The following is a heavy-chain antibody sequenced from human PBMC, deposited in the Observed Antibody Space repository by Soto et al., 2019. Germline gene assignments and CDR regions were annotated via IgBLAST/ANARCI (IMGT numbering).Heavy chain of an antibody. Sequence: GGSLRLSCAASGFTFSRAWMGWVRQAPGKGLEWVGRSKSKSAGGTTDHSAPVKGRFAISRDDSKNTLFLQMNFLKVEDTAVYYCTTDWGIAALPLFDQWGLGTLVTVSS. J-gene: IGHJ4*02. D-gene: IGHD6-6*01. CDR3: TTDWGIAALPLFDQ. CDR1: GFTFSRAW. CDR2: SKSKSAGGTT. V-gene: IGHV3-15*01.